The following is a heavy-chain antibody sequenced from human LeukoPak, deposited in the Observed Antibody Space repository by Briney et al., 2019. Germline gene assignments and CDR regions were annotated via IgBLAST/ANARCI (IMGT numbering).Heavy chain of an antibody. CDR3: AFGYSSGWYPGY. CDR2: ISGSGGST. D-gene: IGHD6-19*01. CDR1: GFTFSSYA. Sequence: PGGSLRLSCAASGFTFSSYAMSWFRQAPGKGLEWVSAISGSGGSTYYADSVKGRFTISRDNAKNSLYLQMNSLRAEDTAVYYCAFGYSSGWYPGYWGQGTLVTVSS. V-gene: IGHV3-23*01. J-gene: IGHJ4*02.